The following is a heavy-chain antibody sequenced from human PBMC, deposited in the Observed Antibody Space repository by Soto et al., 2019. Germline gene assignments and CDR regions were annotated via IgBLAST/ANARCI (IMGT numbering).Heavy chain of an antibody. Sequence: EVQLLDSGGGLVQPGGSLRLSCAASGFTFSSYAMSWVRQAPGKGLEWVSSIRGSGNSRYYADSVKGRFTISRDNSKNTLFLQMNSLRAEDTAVYYCSTGPQLDYYGSGSYSDSWGQGTLVTVSS. D-gene: IGHD3-10*01. CDR3: STGPQLDYYGSGSYSDS. CDR1: GFTFSSYA. J-gene: IGHJ5*01. V-gene: IGHV3-23*01. CDR2: IRGSGNSR.